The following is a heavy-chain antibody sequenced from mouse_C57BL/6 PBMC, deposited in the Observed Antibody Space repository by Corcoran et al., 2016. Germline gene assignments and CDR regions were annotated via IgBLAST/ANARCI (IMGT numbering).Heavy chain of an antibody. J-gene: IGHJ3*01. CDR3: ASFAY. V-gene: IGHV3-6*01. CDR1: GYSITSGYY. Sequence: DVQLQESGPGLMKPSQSLSLTCSLTGYSITSGYYWNWIRQFPGNKLEWMSYISYDGSNNYNPSLKNRISITRDTSKNQFFLKLNSVTTEDTATYDCASFAYWGQGTLVTVSA. CDR2: ISYDGSN.